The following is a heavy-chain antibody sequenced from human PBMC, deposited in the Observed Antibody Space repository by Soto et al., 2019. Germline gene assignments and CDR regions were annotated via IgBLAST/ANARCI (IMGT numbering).Heavy chain of an antibody. CDR1: GGTFSSYA. V-gene: IGHV1-69*12. CDR3: ARDRPLIAAAGTIYWFDP. Sequence: QVQLVQSGAEVKKPGSSVKVSCKASGGTFSSYAISWVRQAPGQGLEWMGGIIPIFGTVNYAQKFQGRVTITADEATSTAYMALSSLRSEDTAVYYCARDRPLIAAAGTIYWFDPWGQGTLVTVSS. D-gene: IGHD6-13*01. J-gene: IGHJ5*02. CDR2: IIPIFGTV.